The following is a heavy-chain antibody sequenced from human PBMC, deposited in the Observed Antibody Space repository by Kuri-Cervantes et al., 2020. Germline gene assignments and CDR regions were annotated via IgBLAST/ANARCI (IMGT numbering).Heavy chain of an antibody. D-gene: IGHD3-9*01. Sequence: GSLRLSCAVYGGSFSTYYWSWIRQPPGKGLEWIGEINHSGSTNYNPSLKSRVTISVDTSKNQFSLKLSSVTAADTAVYYCARVPRYLRYFDWYSINYFDYWGQGTLVTVSS. CDR1: GGSFSTYY. CDR2: INHSGST. CDR3: ARVPRYLRYFDWYSINYFDY. V-gene: IGHV4-34*01. J-gene: IGHJ4*02.